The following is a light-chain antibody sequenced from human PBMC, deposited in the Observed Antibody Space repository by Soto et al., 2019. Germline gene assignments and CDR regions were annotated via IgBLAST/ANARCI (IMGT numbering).Light chain of an antibody. CDR1: QSISSW. V-gene: IGKV1-5*01. Sequence: DIQMTQSPSTLSASVGDRVTITCRASQSISSWLAWYQQKPGKAPTLLIYDASSLESGVPSRFSGSGSGTEFTLTISSRQPDDFATYYCQQYNSFTLTFGQGTKVDIK. CDR3: QQYNSFTLT. J-gene: IGKJ1*01. CDR2: DAS.